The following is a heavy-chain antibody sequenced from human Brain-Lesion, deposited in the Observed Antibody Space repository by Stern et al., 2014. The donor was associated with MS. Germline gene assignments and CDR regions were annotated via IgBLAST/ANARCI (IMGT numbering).Heavy chain of an antibody. Sequence: QLQLQESGSGLVKPSQTLSLTCAVSDDSLNSVVYSWSWIRQPPGKGLEWIGSIYHSGSSYFSPSPKSRVTISVDRSKNQFSLKLSSVTAADTAVYYCARGDHRNSYDSSGYYYFVFDVWGQGTMVTVSS. D-gene: IGHD3-22*01. J-gene: IGHJ3*01. V-gene: IGHV4-30-2*01. CDR3: ARGDHRNSYDSSGYYYFVFDV. CDR2: IYHSGSS. CDR1: DDSLNSVVYS.